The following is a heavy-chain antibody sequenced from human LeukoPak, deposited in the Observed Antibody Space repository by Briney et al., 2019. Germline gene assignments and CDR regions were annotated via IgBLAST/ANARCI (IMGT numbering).Heavy chain of an antibody. J-gene: IGHJ4*02. V-gene: IGHV3-21*01. CDR1: GFTFSSCG. D-gene: IGHD1-14*01. CDR3: ATETIGRHYDY. CDR2: IGPTGTDR. Sequence: GGSLRLSCAASGFTFSSCGFNWVRQAPGKGLEGVSSIGPTGTDRYYADSVRGGFTISRDKDKNSMYLQMDSLRDEDTAVYYCATETIGRHYDYWGQGTLLTVSS.